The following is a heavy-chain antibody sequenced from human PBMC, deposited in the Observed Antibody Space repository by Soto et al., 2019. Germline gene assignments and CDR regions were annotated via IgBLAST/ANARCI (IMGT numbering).Heavy chain of an antibody. Sequence: GGSLRLSCAASGFSLSSYGVHWVRQGPGKGLEWVALISLYGSGKYYGDSVKGRFTISRGISGNTVHLQMDGLRPEDTAVYYFLKDYNTLVLRAYSYYGTEVWGKGTPVNVSS. CDR3: LKDYNTLVLRAYSYYGTEV. J-gene: IGHJ6*04. V-gene: IGHV3-30*18. D-gene: IGHD3-3*01. CDR2: ISLYGSGK. CDR1: GFSLSSYG.